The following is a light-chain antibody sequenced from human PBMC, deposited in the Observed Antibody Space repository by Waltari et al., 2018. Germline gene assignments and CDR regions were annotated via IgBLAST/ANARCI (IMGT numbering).Light chain of an antibody. CDR1: ESVSSSH. V-gene: IGKV3-20*01. Sequence: IVLTHSPGTLSLSPGEIATLSCRASESVSSSHLAWYQQKPGQAPRLLIYAESYRATGIPDRFSGSGSGTDFTLTISRLEPEDFAVYYCQQFGSSPFTFGGGTKVEIK. CDR2: AES. J-gene: IGKJ4*01. CDR3: QQFGSSPFT.